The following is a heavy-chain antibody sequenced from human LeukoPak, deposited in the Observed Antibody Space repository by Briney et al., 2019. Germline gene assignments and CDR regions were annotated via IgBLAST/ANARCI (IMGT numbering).Heavy chain of an antibody. CDR1: GFTFSDYY. D-gene: IGHD3-3*01. J-gene: IGHJ6*03. CDR3: ARVSGRENYYYMDV. Sequence: GGSLRLSCAASGFTFSDYYMSWIRQAPGKGLEWVSYISSSGSTIYYADSVKGRFTISRDNAKNSLYLQMNSLRAEDTAVYYCARVSGRENYYYMDVWGKGTTVTVSS. V-gene: IGHV3-11*01. CDR2: ISSSGSTI.